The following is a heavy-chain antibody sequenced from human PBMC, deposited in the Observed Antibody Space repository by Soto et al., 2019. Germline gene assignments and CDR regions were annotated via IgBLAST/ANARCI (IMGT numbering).Heavy chain of an antibody. Sequence: EVQLVETGGGLIQPGGSLRLSCAASGFTGSNNYMSWVRQAPGKGLEWVSLIYSGGSTFYADSVKGRFTISRDNSKNTLFLQMNSLRAEDTAVYFCATYTSLDYWGQGTLVTVSS. V-gene: IGHV3-53*02. CDR2: IYSGGST. D-gene: IGHD2-2*02. J-gene: IGHJ4*02. CDR3: ATYTSLDY. CDR1: GFTGSNNY.